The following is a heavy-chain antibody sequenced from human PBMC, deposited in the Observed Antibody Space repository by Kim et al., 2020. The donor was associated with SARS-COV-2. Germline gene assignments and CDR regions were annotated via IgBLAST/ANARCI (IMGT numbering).Heavy chain of an antibody. V-gene: IGHV3-64D*09. CDR3: VKDHRVTRNAFDI. J-gene: IGHJ3*02. Sequence: GGSLRLSCSASGFTFSSYAMHWVRQAPGKGLEYVSAISSNGGSTYYADSVKGRFTISRDNSKNTLYLQMSSLRAEDTAVYYCVKDHRVTRNAFDIWGQGTMVTVSS. CDR1: GFTFSSYA. CDR2: ISSNGGST. D-gene: IGHD2-21*02.